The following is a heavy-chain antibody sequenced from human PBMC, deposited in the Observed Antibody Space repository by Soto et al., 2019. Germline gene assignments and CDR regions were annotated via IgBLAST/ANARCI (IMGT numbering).Heavy chain of an antibody. D-gene: IGHD5-12*01. CDR2: INHSGST. Sequence: SETLSLNCAVYGGSFSGYYWSWIRQPPGKGLEWIGEINHSGSTNYNPSLKSRVTISVDTSKNQFSLKLSSVTAADTAVYYCARANDFYIVATIQGGWFDPWGQGTLVTVSS. J-gene: IGHJ5*02. CDR1: GGSFSGYY. V-gene: IGHV4-34*01. CDR3: ARANDFYIVATIQGGWFDP.